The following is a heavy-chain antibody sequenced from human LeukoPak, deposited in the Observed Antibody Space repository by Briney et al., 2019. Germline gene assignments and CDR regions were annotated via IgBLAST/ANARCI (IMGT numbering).Heavy chain of an antibody. Sequence: ASVKVSCKASGYTFTSYGISWVRQAPGQGLEWMGWISAYNGNTNYAQKLQGRVTMTEDTSTDTAYMELSSLRSEDTAVYYCATAPLLRSDAFDIWGQGTMVTVSS. V-gene: IGHV1-18*01. CDR3: ATAPLLRSDAFDI. J-gene: IGHJ3*02. CDR2: ISAYNGNT. CDR1: GYTFTSYG. D-gene: IGHD3-3*01.